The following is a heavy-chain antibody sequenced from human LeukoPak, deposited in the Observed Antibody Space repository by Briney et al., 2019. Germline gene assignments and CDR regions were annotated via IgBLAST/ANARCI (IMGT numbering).Heavy chain of an antibody. Sequence: PGGSLRLSCAASGFTFSSYAMSWVRQAPGKGLERVSAISGSGGSTYYADSVKGRFTISRDNSKNTLYLQMNSLRAEDTAVYYCAKAVVVAAMPRYYCYYYMDVWGKGTTVTVSS. J-gene: IGHJ6*03. V-gene: IGHV3-23*01. CDR1: GFTFSSYA. D-gene: IGHD2-15*01. CDR3: AKAVVVAAMPRYYCYYYMDV. CDR2: ISGSGGST.